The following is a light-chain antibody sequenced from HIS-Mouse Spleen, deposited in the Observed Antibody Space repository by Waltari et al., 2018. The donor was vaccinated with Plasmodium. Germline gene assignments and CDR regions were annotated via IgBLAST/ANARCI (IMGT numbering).Light chain of an antibody. J-gene: IGKJ3*01. CDR3: QQYYSYPFT. V-gene: IGKV1-8*01. CDR1: QGISSY. Sequence: AIRMTQSPSSFSASTGDRVTITCRGSQGISSYLAWYQQKPGKAPKLLIYAASTLQSGVSSRFSGSGSGTDFTLTISCLQSEDFATYYCQQYYSYPFTFGPGTKVDIK. CDR2: AAS.